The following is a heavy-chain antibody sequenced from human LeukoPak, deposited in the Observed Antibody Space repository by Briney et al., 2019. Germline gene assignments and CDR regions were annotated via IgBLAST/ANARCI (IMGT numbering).Heavy chain of an antibody. CDR2: IYHRGST. Sequence: SETLSLTCNVSGDSISSYYWSWIRQPPGKGLEWIGYIYHRGSTNYNPSLKSRVTISVDTSKNQFSLKLNSVTAADTAVYYCARLKLWGTNWFDPWGQGTLVTVSS. CDR3: ARLKLWGTNWFDP. J-gene: IGHJ5*02. V-gene: IGHV4-59*01. CDR1: GDSISSYY. D-gene: IGHD2-21*01.